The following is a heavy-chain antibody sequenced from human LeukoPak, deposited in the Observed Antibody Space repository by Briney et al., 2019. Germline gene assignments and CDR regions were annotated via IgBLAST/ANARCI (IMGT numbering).Heavy chain of an antibody. CDR1: GYTFTSYY. J-gene: IGHJ4*02. V-gene: IGHV1-46*01. CDR3: AKRSNSKCFDF. Sequence: ASVKVSCKASGYTFTSYYMHWVRQAPGQGLEWMGIINPSGGSTSYAQKFQGRVTMTRDTSTSTVYMELSSLRSEDTAVYYCAKRSNSKCFDFWGQGTLVTVSS. CDR2: INPSGGST. D-gene: IGHD1-1*01.